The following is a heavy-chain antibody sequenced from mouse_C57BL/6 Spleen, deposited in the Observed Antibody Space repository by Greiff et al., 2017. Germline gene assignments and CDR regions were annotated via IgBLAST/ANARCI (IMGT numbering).Heavy chain of an antibody. Sequence: LQQSGAELVRPGSSVKLSCKASYFAFMASSMHWVKQRPGHGLEWIGSFTMYNDATEYSENFKGKATLTANTSSSTAYMELSSLTAEAAAVYYCARTDGWGYAMEYWGKGASVTV. CDR2: FTMYNDAT. J-gene: IGHJ4*01. CDR3: ARTDGWGYAMEY. V-gene: IGHV1-49*01. CDR1: YFAFMASS. D-gene: IGHD1-1*02.